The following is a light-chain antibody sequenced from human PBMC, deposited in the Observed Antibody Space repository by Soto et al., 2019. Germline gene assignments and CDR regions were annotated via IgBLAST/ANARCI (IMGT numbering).Light chain of an antibody. CDR1: SSNIGCNT. J-gene: IGLJ2*01. CDR3: AAWDDSLRGLD. Sequence: QSVLTRRPSASGTPGQMVTISCSGSSSNIGCNTVNWYQQLPGMAPKLLIYNNSQRPSGVPDRFSGSKSGTSASLAISGLQSEDEADYYCAAWDDSLRGLDFGGGTKLTVL. V-gene: IGLV1-44*01. CDR2: NNS.